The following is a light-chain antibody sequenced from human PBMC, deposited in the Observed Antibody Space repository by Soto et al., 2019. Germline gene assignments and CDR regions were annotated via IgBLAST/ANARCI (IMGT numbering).Light chain of an antibody. V-gene: IGKV1-5*01. Sequence: DIQMTQSPSTLSASVGDRVTITCRASQSISSWLAWYQQKPGKAPKLLIYDASSLQSGVPPRFSGSGSGTELTLTISSLQPDDFATYYCQQYNSYSGTFGQGTKVEIK. J-gene: IGKJ1*01. CDR3: QQYNSYSGT. CDR2: DAS. CDR1: QSISSW.